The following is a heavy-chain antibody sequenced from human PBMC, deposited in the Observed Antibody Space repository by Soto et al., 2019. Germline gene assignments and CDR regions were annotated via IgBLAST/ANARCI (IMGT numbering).Heavy chain of an antibody. CDR1: GFTFSSYA. J-gene: IGHJ4*02. CDR2: ISGSGGST. CDR3: AKDMRFLGNPTYFDY. V-gene: IGHV3-23*01. Sequence: GGSLRLSCAASGFTFSSYAMSWVRQAPGKGLEWVSAISGSGGSTYYADSVKGRFTISRDNSKNTLYLQMNSLRAEDTAVYYCAKDMRFLGNPTYFDYWGQGTLVTVSS. D-gene: IGHD3-3*01.